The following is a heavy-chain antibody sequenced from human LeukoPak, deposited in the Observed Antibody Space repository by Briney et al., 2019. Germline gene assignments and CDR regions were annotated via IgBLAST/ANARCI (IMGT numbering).Heavy chain of an antibody. V-gene: IGHV4-34*01. Sequence: PSETLSLTCAVYGGSFSGYYWSWIRQPPGKGLEWIGEINHSGSTNYNPSLKSRVTISVDTSKNQFSLKLSSVTAADTAVYYCARVDYDSSGYYHDYWGQGTLVTVSS. D-gene: IGHD3-22*01. CDR1: GGSFSGYY. CDR3: ARVDYDSSGYYHDY. J-gene: IGHJ4*02. CDR2: INHSGST.